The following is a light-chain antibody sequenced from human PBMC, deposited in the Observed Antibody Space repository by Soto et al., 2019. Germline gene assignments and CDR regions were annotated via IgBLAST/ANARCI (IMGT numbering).Light chain of an antibody. CDR2: DSS. V-gene: IGKV3-11*01. Sequence: EVVLTQSPATLSVSPGERATLSCRASRSISSNLAWYQQRPGQAPRLLIYDSSNRATGIPARFSGSRSGTDFTLTISSLEPEDFAVYYCQQRNYWPLTFGQGTRLEIK. CDR3: QQRNYWPLT. CDR1: RSISSN. J-gene: IGKJ2*01.